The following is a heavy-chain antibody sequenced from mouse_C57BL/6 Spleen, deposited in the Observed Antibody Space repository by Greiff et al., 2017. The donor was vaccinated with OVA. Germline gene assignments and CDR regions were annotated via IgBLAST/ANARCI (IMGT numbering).Heavy chain of an antibody. CDR1: GYTFTSYW. D-gene: IGHD1-1*01. J-gene: IGHJ4*01. Sequence: QVQLQQSGAELAKPGASVKLSCKASGYTFTSYWMHWVKKRPGQGLEWIGYINPSSGYTKYNQKFKDKATLTADKSSSTAYMQLSSLTYEDSAVYYCARRSYGKGYAMDYWGQGTSVTVSS. CDR2: INPSSGYT. V-gene: IGHV1-7*01. CDR3: ARRSYGKGYAMDY.